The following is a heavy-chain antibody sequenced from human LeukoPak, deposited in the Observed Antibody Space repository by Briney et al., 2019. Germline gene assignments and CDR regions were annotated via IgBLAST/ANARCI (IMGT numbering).Heavy chain of an antibody. CDR3: ATWVGTLRGVYFVY. Sequence: ASVKVSCKVSGHTLSDLTVHWVRQAPGSGPEWMGGFAPEIGERVYAQKFQGRVTLTEDTSTDTAYMDLSSLRSEDTAVYYSATWVGTLRGVYFVYWGHGLLVTVSS. CDR1: GHTLSDLT. J-gene: IGHJ4*03. V-gene: IGHV1-24*01. D-gene: IGHD4-23*01. CDR2: FAPEIGER.